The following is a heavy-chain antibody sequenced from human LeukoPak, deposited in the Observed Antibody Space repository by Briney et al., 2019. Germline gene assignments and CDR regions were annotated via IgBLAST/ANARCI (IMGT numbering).Heavy chain of an antibody. Sequence: SETLSLTCAVYGGSFSGYYWTWIRQPPGKALEWIGEINHSGSSNYNPSLKSRVTISVDTSKNQFSLKLTSVTAADTAVYYCARSYNRVVLLYYWGQGTLVTVSS. V-gene: IGHV4-34*01. CDR1: GGSFSGYY. CDR2: INHSGSS. CDR3: ARSYNRVVLLYY. J-gene: IGHJ4*02. D-gene: IGHD3-10*01.